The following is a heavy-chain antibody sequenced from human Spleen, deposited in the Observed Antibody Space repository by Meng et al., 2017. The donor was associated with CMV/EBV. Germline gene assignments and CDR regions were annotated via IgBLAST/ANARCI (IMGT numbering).Heavy chain of an antibody. Sequence: SGFIFSHYGIHWGRQAPGKGLEWVAIISGDGSTVYYQDSVKGRFTISRDNSKNTLYLQMNSLRSEDTAMYYCAKGCRGGGNCFYSEYWGQGTLVTVSS. CDR2: ISGDGSTV. CDR3: AKGCRGGGNCFYSEY. CDR1: GFIFSHYG. D-gene: IGHD2-15*01. V-gene: IGHV3-30*18. J-gene: IGHJ4*02.